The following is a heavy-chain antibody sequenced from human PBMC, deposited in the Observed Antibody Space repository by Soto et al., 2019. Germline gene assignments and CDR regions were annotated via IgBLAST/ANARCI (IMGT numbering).Heavy chain of an antibody. CDR2: ISYDGSNK. V-gene: IGHV3-30*18. Sequence: GGSLRLSCAASGFTFSSYGMHWVRQAPGKGLEWVAVISYDGSNKYYADSVKGRFTISRDNAKNSLYLQMNSLRAEDTALYYCAKDGGYSSGGYGAWGQGTLVTGSS. CDR3: AKDGGYSSGGYGA. CDR1: GFTFSSYG. J-gene: IGHJ5*02. D-gene: IGHD6-19*01.